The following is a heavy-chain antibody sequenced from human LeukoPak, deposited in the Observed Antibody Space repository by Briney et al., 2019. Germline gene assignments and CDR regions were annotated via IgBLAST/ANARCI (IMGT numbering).Heavy chain of an antibody. Sequence: GGSLRLSCAASGFTFCSYGMHWVRQAPGKGLEWVAVISYDGSNKYYADSVKGRFTISRDNSKNTLYLQMNSLRAEDTAVYYCAKSVAAALGHWGQGTLVTVSS. D-gene: IGHD6-13*01. CDR1: GFTFCSYG. CDR3: AKSVAAALGH. V-gene: IGHV3-30*18. CDR2: ISYDGSNK. J-gene: IGHJ4*02.